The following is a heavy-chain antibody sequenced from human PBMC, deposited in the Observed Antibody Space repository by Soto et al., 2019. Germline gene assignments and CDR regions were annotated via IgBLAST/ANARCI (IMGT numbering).Heavy chain of an antibody. V-gene: IGHV3-30-3*01. CDR3: ARDLTIFRVVRWYYGMDV. CDR2: ISYDGSNK. D-gene: IGHD3-3*01. J-gene: IGHJ6*02. Sequence: PVGALRLSCADSGFTSSSYAMHWVRQAPGKGLEWVAVISYDGSNKYYADSVKGRFTISRDNSKNTLYLQMNSLSAEDTAVYYCARDLTIFRVVRWYYGMDVWGQGTTVTVSS. CDR1: GFTSSSYA.